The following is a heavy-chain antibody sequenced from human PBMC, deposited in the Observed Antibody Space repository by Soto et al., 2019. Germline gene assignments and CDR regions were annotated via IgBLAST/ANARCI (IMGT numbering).Heavy chain of an antibody. D-gene: IGHD3-22*01. J-gene: IGHJ4*02. CDR2: ISYDGSNE. V-gene: IGHV3-30*18. Sequence: QVQLVESGGGVVQPGRSLRLSCAASGFTFRTYGMHWVRQAPGKGLEWVAVISYDGSNEYYADYVKGRFTISRDNSKNTQYLQMNSLRDEDTAVYYCAKDSTIVPKWGQGTLVTVSS. CDR3: AKDSTIVPK. CDR1: GFTFRTYG.